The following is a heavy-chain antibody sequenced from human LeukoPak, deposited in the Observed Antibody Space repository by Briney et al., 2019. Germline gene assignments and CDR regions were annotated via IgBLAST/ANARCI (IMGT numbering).Heavy chain of an antibody. V-gene: IGHV3-30*03. D-gene: IGHD4-17*01. Sequence: GGSLRLSCAASGFTFSNYGMHWVRQAPGKGLEWVATITYDGSSEYYADSVKDRFTVSRDNSKNTLYLQMSSLKTEDTAVYYCARDSYGDQDYYYYGMDVWGQGTTVTVSS. CDR3: ARDSYGDQDYYYYGMDV. CDR2: ITYDGSSE. J-gene: IGHJ6*02. CDR1: GFTFSNYG.